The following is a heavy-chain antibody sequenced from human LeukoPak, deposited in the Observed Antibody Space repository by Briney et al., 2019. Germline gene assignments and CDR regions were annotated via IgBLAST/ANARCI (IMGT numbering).Heavy chain of an antibody. CDR1: GFTFSSYA. J-gene: IGHJ4*02. CDR2: ISRSGGST. Sequence: GGSLRLSCAASGFTFSSYAMSWVRQAPGKGLEWVSAISRSGGSTYYADSVKGRFTISRDNFKSTLYLQMNSLRDEDTAVYYCAQPLGSGSYEYYFDHWGQGTLVTVSS. V-gene: IGHV3-23*01. CDR3: AQPLGSGSYEYYFDH. D-gene: IGHD1-26*01.